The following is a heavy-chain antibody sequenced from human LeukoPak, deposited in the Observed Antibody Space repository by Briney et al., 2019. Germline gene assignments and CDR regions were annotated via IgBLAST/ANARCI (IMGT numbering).Heavy chain of an antibody. CDR1: GYTFARYY. Sequence: ASVKVSCKASGYTFARYYIHWVRQAPGQGLEWMGWISAYNGNTNYAQKLQGRVTMTTDTSTSTAYMELRSLRSDDTAVYYCARVISDYYDSSGYPDAFDIWGQGTMVTVSS. V-gene: IGHV1-18*04. CDR2: ISAYNGNT. CDR3: ARVISDYYDSSGYPDAFDI. J-gene: IGHJ3*02. D-gene: IGHD3-22*01.